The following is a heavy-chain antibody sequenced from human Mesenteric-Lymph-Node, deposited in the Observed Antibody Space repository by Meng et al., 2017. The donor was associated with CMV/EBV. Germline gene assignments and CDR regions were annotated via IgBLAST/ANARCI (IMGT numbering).Heavy chain of an antibody. D-gene: IGHD6-19*01. V-gene: IGHV1-8*01. J-gene: IGHJ6*02. CDR1: GYTFTSYD. Sequence: ASVKVSCKASGYTFTSYDINWVRQATGQGLEWMGWMNPNSGNTGYAQKFQGRVTMTRNTSISTACMELSSLRSEDTAVYYCARQDAVAGTVLYYGMDVWGQGTTVTVSS. CDR3: ARQDAVAGTVLYYGMDV. CDR2: MNPNSGNT.